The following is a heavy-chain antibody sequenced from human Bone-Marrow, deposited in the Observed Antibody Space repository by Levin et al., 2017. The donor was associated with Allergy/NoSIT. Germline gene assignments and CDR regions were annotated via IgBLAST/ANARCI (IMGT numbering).Heavy chain of an antibody. D-gene: IGHD3-10*01. CDR2: ISYRGAP. CDR1: RGSVISNDYN. V-gene: IGHV4-30-4*08. Sequence: SETLSLTCDVSRGSVISNDYNWGWIRQSPGKGLEWIGSISYRGAPSYNLSVKSRLALAIDTSKNQISLSLRSVTAADTAVYWCARIVVRGVEYVDCWGQGVLVTVSS. J-gene: IGHJ4*02. CDR3: ARIVVRGVEYVDC.